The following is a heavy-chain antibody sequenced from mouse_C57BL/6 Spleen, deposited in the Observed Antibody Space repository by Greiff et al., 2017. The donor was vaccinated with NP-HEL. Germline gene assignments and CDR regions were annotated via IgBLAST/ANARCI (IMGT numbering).Heavy chain of an antibody. J-gene: IGHJ1*03. CDR1: GYTFTEYT. D-gene: IGHD1-1*01. Sequence: VQLQQSGAELVKPGASVKLSCQASGYTFTEYTIHWVKQRSGQGLEWIGWFYPGSGSIKYNEKFKDKATLTADKSSSTVYMELSRLTSEDSAVYFCARHGTTVVATRYWYFDVWGTGTTVTVSS. CDR2: FYPGSGSI. CDR3: ARHGTTVVATRYWYFDV. V-gene: IGHV1-62-2*01.